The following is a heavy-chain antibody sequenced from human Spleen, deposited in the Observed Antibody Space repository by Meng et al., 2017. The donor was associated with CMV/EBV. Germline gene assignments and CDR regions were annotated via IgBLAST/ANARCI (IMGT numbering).Heavy chain of an antibody. D-gene: IGHD3-22*01. Sequence: YYWSWIRQPPGKGLKWIGEINHSGSTNYNQSLKSRVTISVDTSKNQFSLKLSSVTAADTAVYYCARGRSRFRDYYDSSGYKRDYYFDYWGQGTLVTVSS. CDR2: INHSGST. J-gene: IGHJ4*02. CDR3: ARGRSRFRDYYDSSGYKRDYYFDY. CDR1: YY. V-gene: IGHV4-34*01.